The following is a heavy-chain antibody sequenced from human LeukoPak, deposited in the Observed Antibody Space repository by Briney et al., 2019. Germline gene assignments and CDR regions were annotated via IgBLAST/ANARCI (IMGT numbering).Heavy chain of an antibody. V-gene: IGHV3-30*02. J-gene: IGHJ4*02. Sequence: GGSLRLSCAASGFTFSSYGMHWVRQAPGKGLEWVAFIRYDGSNKYYADSVKGRFTISRDYSKKTLYLQVNSLRPEDTAVYYCAKLSGAYGDSRDYWGQGTLVTVSS. CDR3: AKLSGAYGDSRDY. D-gene: IGHD4-17*01. CDR2: IRYDGSNK. CDR1: GFTFSSYG.